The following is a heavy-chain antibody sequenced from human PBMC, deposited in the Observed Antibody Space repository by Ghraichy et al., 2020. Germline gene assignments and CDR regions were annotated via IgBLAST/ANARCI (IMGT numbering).Heavy chain of an antibody. CDR2: INGGGST. D-gene: IGHD6-13*01. CDR1: GGSFSGYF. Sequence: SQTLSLTCAVYGGSFSGYFWSWIRQPPGKGLEWIGEINGGGSTNYNPSLKSRVSISVDTSKNQFSLSLASVTAADTAVYYCTRGKGIAIWGQGTTVTGSS. CDR3: TRGKGIAI. J-gene: IGHJ3*02. V-gene: IGHV4-34*01.